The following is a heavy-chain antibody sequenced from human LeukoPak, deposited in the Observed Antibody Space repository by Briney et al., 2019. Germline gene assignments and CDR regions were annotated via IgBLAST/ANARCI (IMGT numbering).Heavy chain of an antibody. V-gene: IGHV1-2*02. CDR1: GYTFTDYY. J-gene: IGHJ3*01. D-gene: IGHD5-12*01. CDR3: PIGARGYGADLSDF. CDR2: INPNTGGR. Sequence: ASVKVSCKTSGYTFTDYYFHWVRQAPGQGLEWMGWINPNTGGRGYAQKFQGRVTMTRDTSISTAYMELSSLISDDTAVYYCPIGARGYGADLSDFWGQGTVVTVS.